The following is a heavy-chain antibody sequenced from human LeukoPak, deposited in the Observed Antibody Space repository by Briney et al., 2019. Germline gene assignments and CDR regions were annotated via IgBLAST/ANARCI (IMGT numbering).Heavy chain of an antibody. Sequence: KPSETLSLTCTVSGDSISSFFWSWIRQSPGKGLEWVGYIYDGGTTKYNHSLKSRVTISADTSKNQCSVNVRSVTAADTAIYYCARQSRVGGTCFDYWGRGALVTVSS. V-gene: IGHV4-59*01. CDR3: ARQSRVGGTCFDY. D-gene: IGHD1-1*01. J-gene: IGHJ4*02. CDR1: GDSISSFF. CDR2: IYDGGTT.